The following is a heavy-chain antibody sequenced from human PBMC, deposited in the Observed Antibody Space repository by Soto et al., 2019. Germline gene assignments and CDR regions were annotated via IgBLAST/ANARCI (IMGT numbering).Heavy chain of an antibody. CDR2: ILYDGSDK. Sequence: RRLSCAASGFTFSSYGMHWVRQAPGKGLEWVTGILYDGSDKYYADSVKGRFTISRENSKNTLYLQMNSLRTEDSAVYYCAKAGGGFGDFVHHWGQGTPVTVSS. D-gene: IGHD3-10*01. J-gene: IGHJ4*02. V-gene: IGHV3-30*18. CDR3: AKAGGGFGDFVHH. CDR1: GFTFSSYG.